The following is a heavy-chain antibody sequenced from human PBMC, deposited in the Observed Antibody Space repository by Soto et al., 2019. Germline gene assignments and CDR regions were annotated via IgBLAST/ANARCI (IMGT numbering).Heavy chain of an antibody. V-gene: IGHV3-23*01. CDR3: AKDPIKNDPSSYYTNGVCYTTWSDP. J-gene: IGHJ5*02. CDR1: CA. CDR2: SSGSGGST. Sequence: CALSRVSKNPGKGLEWVSASSGSGGSTYYADSVKGRFTISRDNSKNTLYLQMNSLRAEDTAVYYCAKDPIKNDPSSYYTNGVCYTTWSDPWGQATLVTVSS. D-gene: IGHD2-8*01.